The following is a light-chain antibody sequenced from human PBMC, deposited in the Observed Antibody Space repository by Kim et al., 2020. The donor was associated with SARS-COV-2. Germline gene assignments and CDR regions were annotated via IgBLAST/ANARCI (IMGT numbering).Light chain of an antibody. CDR1: QNISIY. CDR3: QQRTDWPLT. CDR2: DAA. Sequence: DIVLTQSPATLSLSPGESVTLSCRASQNISIYLAWYRQRPGQPPSLLIYDAAKRATGIPARFSGGGSGVDFTLTINSLEPDDFAVYYCQQRTDWPLTFGGGTKL. J-gene: IGKJ4*01. V-gene: IGKV3-11*01.